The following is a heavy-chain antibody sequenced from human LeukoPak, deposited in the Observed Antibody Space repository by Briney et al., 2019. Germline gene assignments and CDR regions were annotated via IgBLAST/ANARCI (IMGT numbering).Heavy chain of an antibody. CDR1: EFTVSTNY. CDR3: ARGSDGWFAFDH. D-gene: IGHD6-19*01. V-gene: IGHV3-66*01. J-gene: IGHJ4*02. Sequence: GGSLGLSCAASEFTVSTNYMTWVRQSPGEGLEWVSIIYSTGGKYYADSVKGRFTISRDNSKHTLYLQINSLRGDDTAVYYCARGSDGWFAFDHWGQGILVTVSS. CDR2: IYSTGGK.